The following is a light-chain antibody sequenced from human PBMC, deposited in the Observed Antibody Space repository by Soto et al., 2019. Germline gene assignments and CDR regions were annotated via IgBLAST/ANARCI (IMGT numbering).Light chain of an antibody. J-gene: IGLJ1*01. CDR1: SRDVGGQNY. V-gene: IGLV2-8*01. CDR3: CSHAGNNNYV. Sequence: QSALTQPPSASGSPGQSVAISCTGTSRDVGGQNYVSWYQQHPGKAPKLIIYAVSNRPSGVPDRFSGSKSGNTAPLTISGLRAEDEADYYCCSHAGNNNYVFGTGTKVTVL. CDR2: AVS.